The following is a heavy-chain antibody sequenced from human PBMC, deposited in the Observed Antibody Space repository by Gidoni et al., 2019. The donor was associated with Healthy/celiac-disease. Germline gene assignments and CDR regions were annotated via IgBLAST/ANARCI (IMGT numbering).Heavy chain of an antibody. CDR1: GFTFSSYE. V-gene: IGHV3-48*03. CDR3: ARGRSAIHRYSYGSFDY. J-gene: IGHJ4*02. D-gene: IGHD5-18*01. Sequence: EVQLVESGGGLVQPGGSLRLSCAASGFTFSSYEMNWVRQAPGKGREWVSYISSSGSTIYYADSVKGRFTISRDNAKNSLYLQMNSLRAEDTAVYYCARGRSAIHRYSYGSFDYWGQGTLVTVSS. CDR2: ISSSGSTI.